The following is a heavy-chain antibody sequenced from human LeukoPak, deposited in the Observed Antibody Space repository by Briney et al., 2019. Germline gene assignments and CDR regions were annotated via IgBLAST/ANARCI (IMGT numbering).Heavy chain of an antibody. V-gene: IGHV3-53*01. CDR2: TYRGGIT. D-gene: IGHD3-22*01. CDR1: GFTVSSNY. J-gene: IGHJ3*02. Sequence: PGGSLRLSCAASGFTVSSNYMSWVRQAPGKGLEWVSVTYRGGITYYADSVKGRFTISRDNSKNTLYLQMNSLRAEDTAVYYCAKGDDSSGSDAFDIWGQGTMVTVSS. CDR3: AKGDDSSGSDAFDI.